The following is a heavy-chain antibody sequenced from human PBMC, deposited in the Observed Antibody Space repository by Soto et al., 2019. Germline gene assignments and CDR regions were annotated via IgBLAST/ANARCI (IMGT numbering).Heavy chain of an antibody. CDR2: ISSSGSTI. J-gene: IGHJ6*02. V-gene: IGHV3-48*03. CDR1: GFTFSSYE. Sequence: PGGSLRLSCAASGFTFSSYEMNWVRQAPGKGLEWVSYISSSGSTIYYADSVKGRFTISRDNAKNSLYLQMNSLRAEDTAVYYCARDRDTAMVLFNYYYGMDVWGQGTTVTVSS. D-gene: IGHD5-18*01. CDR3: ARDRDTAMVLFNYYYGMDV.